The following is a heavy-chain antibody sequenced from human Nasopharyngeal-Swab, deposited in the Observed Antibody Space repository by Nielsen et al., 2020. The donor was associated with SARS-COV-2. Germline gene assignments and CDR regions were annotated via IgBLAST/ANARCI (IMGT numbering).Heavy chain of an antibody. CDR3: AREGRDGFDY. J-gene: IGHJ4*02. V-gene: IGHV3-7*01. CDR2: IKQDRSEM. CDR1: GFIFSNYW. D-gene: IGHD5-24*01. Sequence: GGSLRLSCAASGFIFSNYWMTWVRQAPGKGLEWVANIKQDRSEMYYVDSVKGRFTISRDNAKNSLYLQMNSLRVEDTAVYNCAREGRDGFDYWGQGTLVTVSS.